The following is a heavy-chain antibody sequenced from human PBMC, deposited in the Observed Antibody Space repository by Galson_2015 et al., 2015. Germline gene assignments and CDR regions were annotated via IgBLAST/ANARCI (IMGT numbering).Heavy chain of an antibody. V-gene: IGHV1-46*01. CDR2: DTPGSGAT. J-gene: IGHJ4*02. D-gene: IGHD5-12*01. CDR1: GYTFSNYH. CDR3: ARETSATGYGDH. Sequence: VKVSCKASGYTFSNYHIHWVRQAPGQGLEWMGIDTPGSGATSYAEKFQGRVIMTGDMSTTTAFLELSSLRSDDTALYYCARETSATGYGDHWGQGTLVTVSS.